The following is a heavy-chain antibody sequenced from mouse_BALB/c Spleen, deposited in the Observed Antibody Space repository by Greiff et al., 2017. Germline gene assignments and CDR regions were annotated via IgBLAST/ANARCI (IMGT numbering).Heavy chain of an antibody. V-gene: IGHV1-14*01. CDR1: GYNFTSSV. Sequence: VQLQQSGPELVKPGASVKMSCKASGYNFTSSVMHWVKQRPGQGLEWIGNIDPYNGSTKYNQKFKGKATMTADKSSSTAYMELSSLTSEDSAVYYCARGDYRYECAYWGQGTLVTVAA. D-gene: IGHD2-14*01. CDR3: ARGDYRYECAY. CDR2: IDPYNGST. J-gene: IGHJ3*01.